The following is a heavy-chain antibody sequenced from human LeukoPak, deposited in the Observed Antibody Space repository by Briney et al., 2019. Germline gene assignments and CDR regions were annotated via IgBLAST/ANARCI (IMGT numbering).Heavy chain of an antibody. CDR2: ISSSSSYI. Sequence: PGGSLRLSCAASGFTFSSYSMNWVRQAPGKGPEWVSSISSSSSYIYYADSVKGRFTISRDNSKNTLYLQMNSLRAEDTAVYYCAKSHSYLWFGRTMWFDPWGQGTLVTVSS. CDR3: AKSHSYLWFGRTMWFDP. J-gene: IGHJ5*02. V-gene: IGHV3-21*04. D-gene: IGHD3-10*01. CDR1: GFTFSSYS.